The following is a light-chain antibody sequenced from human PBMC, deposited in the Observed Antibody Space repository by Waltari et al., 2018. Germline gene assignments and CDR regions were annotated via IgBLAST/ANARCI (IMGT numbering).Light chain of an antibody. Sequence: SYELTQPPSLSLSPGQTTSITCSGDKLGDKFASWYQQKPGQSPVLVIYQDTNRPSGIPERFSGSNSGNSATLTISETQPMDEADYYCQAWDSSTGVFGGGTKLTVL. J-gene: IGLJ2*01. V-gene: IGLV3-1*01. CDR2: QDT. CDR3: QAWDSSTGV. CDR1: KLGDKF.